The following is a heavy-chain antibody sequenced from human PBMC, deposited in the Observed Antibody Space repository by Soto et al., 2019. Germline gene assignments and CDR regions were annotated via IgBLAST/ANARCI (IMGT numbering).Heavy chain of an antibody. Sequence: GESLKISCAASGFTFSSNGMSWVRQAPWKGLEWLSAIVSSGGGGSTYYADSVRGRFTISRDNSKNMLYLQMNSLRAEDTAVYFCAKGDMILTHWGQGTLVTVSS. D-gene: IGHD3-16*01. CDR3: AKGDMILTH. CDR2: IVSSGGGGST. CDR1: GFTFSSNG. V-gene: IGHV3-23*01. J-gene: IGHJ4*02.